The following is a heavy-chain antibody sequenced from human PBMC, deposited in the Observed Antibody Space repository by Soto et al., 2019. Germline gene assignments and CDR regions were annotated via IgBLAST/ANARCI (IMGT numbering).Heavy chain of an antibody. CDR3: ARDLGSSWYREYFQH. V-gene: IGHV3-48*01. CDR2: ISRSRSTI. CDR1: GFTFSDYS. Sequence: GSLRLSCAASGFTFSDYSMNWVRQAPGKGLEWVSYISRSRSTIYYADSVKGRFTISRDNAKNSLYLQMNSLRAEDTAVYYCARDLGSSWYREYFQHWGQGTLVTVSS. D-gene: IGHD6-13*01. J-gene: IGHJ1*01.